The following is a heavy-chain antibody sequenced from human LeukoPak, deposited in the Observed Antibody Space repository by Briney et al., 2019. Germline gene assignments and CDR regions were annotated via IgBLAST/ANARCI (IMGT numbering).Heavy chain of an antibody. D-gene: IGHD6-13*01. J-gene: IGHJ4*02. CDR2: TYYRSKWYY. CDR3: TKGYSMSY. V-gene: IGHV6-1*01. CDR1: GDSVSSNTTA. Sequence: SQTLSLTCAIYGDSVSSNTTAWNWIRQSPSRGLEWLGRTYYRSKWYYEYAISVRSRITINPDTSKNQFSLQLNSVTPEDTAVYYCTKGYSMSYWGLGTLVTVSS.